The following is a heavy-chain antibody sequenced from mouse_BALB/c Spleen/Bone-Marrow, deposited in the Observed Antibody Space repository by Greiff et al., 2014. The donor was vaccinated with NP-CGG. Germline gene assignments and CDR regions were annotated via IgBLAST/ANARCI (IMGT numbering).Heavy chain of an antibody. CDR3: AAYYYGSSQFAY. J-gene: IGHJ3*01. CDR2: IDPANGNT. D-gene: IGHD1-1*01. CDR1: GFNIKDTY. Sequence: VQLQQSGAELVKPGASVKLSCTASGFNIKDTYMHWVKQRPEQGLEWIGRIDPANGNTKFDPKFQGKATITADTSSNTAYLQLSSLTSKDTAVYYGAAYYYGSSQFAYWGQGTLVTVSA. V-gene: IGHV14-3*02.